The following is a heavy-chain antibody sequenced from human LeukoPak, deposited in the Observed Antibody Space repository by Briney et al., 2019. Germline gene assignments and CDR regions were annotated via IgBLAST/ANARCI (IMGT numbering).Heavy chain of an antibody. D-gene: IGHD7-27*01. J-gene: IGHJ3*02. CDR2: IYYSGST. V-gene: IGHV4-59*01. Sequence: SSETLSLNCTVSGGSISSYYWSWIRQPPGKGLEWIGYIYYSGSTNYNPSLKSRVTISVDTSKNQFSLKLSSVTAADTAVYYCARDSTGDDAFDIWGQGTMVTVSS. CDR3: ARDSTGDDAFDI. CDR1: GGSISSYY.